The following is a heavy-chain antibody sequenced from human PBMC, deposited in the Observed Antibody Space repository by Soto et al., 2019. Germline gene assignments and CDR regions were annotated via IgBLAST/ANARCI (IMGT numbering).Heavy chain of an antibody. CDR1: GFTFSSFA. J-gene: IGHJ6*02. CDR2: ISYDGSNK. Sequence: GGPMRLSRAASGFTFSSFAMHWVRQDTGKGLEWVAVISYDGSNKYYADSVKGRFTISRDNSKNTLYLQMNSLRAEDTAVYYCARDIYSYGYRFRFYYYYYGMDVWGQGTTVTVSS. CDR3: ARDIYSYGYRFRFYYYYYGMDV. V-gene: IGHV3-30-3*01. D-gene: IGHD5-18*01.